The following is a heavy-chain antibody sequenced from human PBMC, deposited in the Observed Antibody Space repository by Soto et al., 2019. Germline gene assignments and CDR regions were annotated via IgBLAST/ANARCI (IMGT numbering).Heavy chain of an antibody. D-gene: IGHD6-19*01. V-gene: IGHV3-30-3*01. J-gene: IGHJ4*02. CDR2: ISYDGSNK. CDR1: GFTFSSYA. CDR3: ARDKSPYSSGWHNRHFDY. Sequence: QVQLVESGGGVVQPGRSLRLSCAASGFTFSSYAMHWVRQAPGKGLEWVAVISYDGSNKYYADSVKGRFTISRDNSXXTXXLQMNSLRAEDTAVYYCARDKSPYSSGWHNRHFDYWGQGTLVIVSS.